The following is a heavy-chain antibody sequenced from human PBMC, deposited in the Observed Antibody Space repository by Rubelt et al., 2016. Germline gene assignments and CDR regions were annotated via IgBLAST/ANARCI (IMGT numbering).Heavy chain of an antibody. Sequence: EVQLVESGGGLVQPGGSLRLSCAASGFTFSTYWLSWVRQAPGKGMEWLANIKEDGTKQNYVDSVKGRFTIYRDNAKTSLYLQMNSLRAEDTAVYYCATFDGSGEYYFDYWGQGTLVTVSS. CDR3: ATFDGSGEYYFDY. D-gene: IGHD3-10*01. J-gene: IGHJ4*02. CDR1: GFTFSTYW. CDR2: IKEDGTKQ. V-gene: IGHV3-7*01.